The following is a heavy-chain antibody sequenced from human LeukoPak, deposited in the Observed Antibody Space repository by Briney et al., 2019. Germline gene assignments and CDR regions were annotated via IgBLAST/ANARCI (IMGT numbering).Heavy chain of an antibody. J-gene: IGHJ6*03. CDR1: GFTFSSYA. CDR3: AKDREYYYGSGSFFRYYYMDV. Sequence: GGSLRLSCAASGFTFSSYAMHWVRQAPGKGLEWVAVISYDGSNKYYADSVKGRFTISRDNSKNTLYLQMNSLRAEDTAVYYCAKDREYYYGSGSFFRYYYMDVWGKGTTVTISS. V-gene: IGHV3-30*04. CDR2: ISYDGSNK. D-gene: IGHD3-10*01.